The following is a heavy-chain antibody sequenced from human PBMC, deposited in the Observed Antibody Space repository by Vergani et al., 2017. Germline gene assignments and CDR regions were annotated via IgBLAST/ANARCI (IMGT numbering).Heavy chain of an antibody. D-gene: IGHD2-21*02. CDR2: ISGSGDRT. CDR1: EFTFSSYA. J-gene: IGHJ5*02. CDR3: AKNDNNDLNWFDP. V-gene: IGHV3-23*04. Sequence: DVQVVESGGGVVRPGGSLRLACATSEFTFSSYAMSWVRQAPGQGLEWVSSISGSGDRTYYADFVKGRFTISRDNSKSTVYLQMNSLRAEDTAIYYCAKNDNNDLNWFDPWGQGTLVTVSS.